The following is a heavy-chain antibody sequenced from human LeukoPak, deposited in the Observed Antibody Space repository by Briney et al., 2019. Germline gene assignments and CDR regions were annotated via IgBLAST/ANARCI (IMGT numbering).Heavy chain of an antibody. D-gene: IGHD2-2*01. CDR2: ISYDGSNK. J-gene: IGHJ4*02. V-gene: IGHV3-30*18. CDR1: GFTFTNYG. CDR3: AKAYGYCTTTSCSHEEFDY. Sequence: GGSLRLSCAASGFTFTNYGMHWVRQAPGKGLEWVAVISYDGSNKYYADSVKDRFAISRDNSKNTLYLQMNSLRAEDTAVYYCAKAYGYCTTTSCSHEEFDYWGQGTLVTVSS.